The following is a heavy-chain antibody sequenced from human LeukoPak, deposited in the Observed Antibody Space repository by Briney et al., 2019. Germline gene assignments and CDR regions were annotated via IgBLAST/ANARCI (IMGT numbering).Heavy chain of an antibody. J-gene: IGHJ6*02. CDR1: GGSISGYY. Sequence: SETLSLTCTVSGGSISGYYCSWIRQPPGKRLEWIGYASYSGSTNYNPSLKSRVTISVDTSKNQFSLKLSSVTAADTAVYYCARHLNDFWSGTYGMDVWGQGTTVTVSS. CDR3: ARHLNDFWSGTYGMDV. V-gene: IGHV4-59*08. D-gene: IGHD3-3*01. CDR2: ASYSGST.